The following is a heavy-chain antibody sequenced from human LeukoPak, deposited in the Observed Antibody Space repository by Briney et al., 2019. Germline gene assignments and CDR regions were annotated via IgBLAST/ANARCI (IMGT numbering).Heavy chain of an antibody. CDR2: IYYSGST. V-gene: IGHV4-39*01. D-gene: IGHD6-19*01. CDR3: ARLQPTAGYSSGWYTGFFDY. J-gene: IGHJ4*02. Sequence: SGTLSLTCTVSGGSISSSSYYWGWIRQPPGKGLEWIGSIYYSGSTYYNPSLKSRVTISVDTSKNQFSLKLSSVTAADTAVYYCARLQPTAGYSSGWYTGFFDYWGQGTLVTVSS. CDR1: GGSISSSSYY.